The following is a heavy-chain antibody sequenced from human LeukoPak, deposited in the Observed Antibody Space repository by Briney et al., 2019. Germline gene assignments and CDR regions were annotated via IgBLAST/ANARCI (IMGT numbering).Heavy chain of an antibody. CDR2: MNPNSGNT. CDR1: GYTFTSYD. D-gene: IGHD5-18*01. CDR3: ARGRGYSYCLYRSEIDY. Sequence: GASVKVSCKASGYTFTSYDINWVRQATGQGLEWMGWMNPNSGNTGYAQKFQGRVTMTRNTSISTAYMELSSLRSEDAAVYYCARGRGYSYCLYRSEIDYWGQGTLVTVSS. V-gene: IGHV1-8*01. J-gene: IGHJ4*02.